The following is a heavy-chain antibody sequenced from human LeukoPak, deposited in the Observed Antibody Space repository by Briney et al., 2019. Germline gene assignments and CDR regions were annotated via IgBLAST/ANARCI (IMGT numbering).Heavy chain of an antibody. J-gene: IGHJ4*02. Sequence: SETLSLTCSVSGYSISSGYYWGWTRQPPGKGLEWIGNSLHSGNTFYNPSLKSRVTISLDTSKNQLSMKLSSVTAADTAVYYCAIITVTTGVDSWGQGTLVTVSS. V-gene: IGHV4-38-2*02. CDR2: SLHSGNT. CDR1: GYSISSGYY. CDR3: AIITVTTGVDS. D-gene: IGHD4-17*01.